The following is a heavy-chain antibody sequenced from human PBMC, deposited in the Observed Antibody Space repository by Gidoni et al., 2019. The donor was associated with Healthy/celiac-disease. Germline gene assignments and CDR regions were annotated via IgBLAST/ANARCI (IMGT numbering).Heavy chain of an antibody. CDR2: SKHSGST. D-gene: IGHD6-13*01. V-gene: IGHV4-34*01. J-gene: IGHJ4*02. CDR1: GGSFSGYY. CDR3: ARRGNQQLVRYDY. Sequence: QVQLQPWGAGLLKPSETLSLTCAVYGGSFSGYYWSWIRQPPGKGLEWIGESKHSGSTNYNPSLKSRVTISVDTSKNQFSLKLSAVTAADTAVYYCARRGNQQLVRYDYWGQGTLVTVSS.